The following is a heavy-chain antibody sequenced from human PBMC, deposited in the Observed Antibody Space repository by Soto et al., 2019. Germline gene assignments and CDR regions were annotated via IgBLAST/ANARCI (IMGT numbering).Heavy chain of an antibody. CDR1: GFTFSSYN. CDR2: ISTRSDTI. D-gene: IGHD4-17*01. Sequence: EVQLVESGGGLVQPGGSLRLSCAAAGFTFSSYNINWVRQAPGKGLEWVSYISTRSDTIYYADSVEGRFTISRDNAKNTSYLQMNSLRVEDTAVYYCARLYGGILPDEYWGLRTLVTVSP. J-gene: IGHJ4*02. V-gene: IGHV3-48*01. CDR3: ARLYGGILPDEY.